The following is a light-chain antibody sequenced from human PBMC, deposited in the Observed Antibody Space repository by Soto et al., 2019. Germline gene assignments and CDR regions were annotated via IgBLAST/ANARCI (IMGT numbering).Light chain of an antibody. J-gene: IGLJ2*01. CDR3: QAWGTGVV. V-gene: IGLV4-69*01. CDR1: SDFSSYA. CDR2: LNSDGSH. Sequence: QLVLTQSPSASASLGASVKLTCTLSSDFSSYAIAWHQQQPEKGPRYLMKLNSDGSHRKGDGIPDRFSGSSSGAERYLTISSLQSEDEADYYCQAWGTGVVFGGGTKLTVL.